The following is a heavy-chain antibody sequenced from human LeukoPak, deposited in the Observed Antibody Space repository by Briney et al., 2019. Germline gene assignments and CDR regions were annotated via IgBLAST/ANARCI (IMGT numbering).Heavy chain of an antibody. D-gene: IGHD3-16*01. V-gene: IGHV3-23*01. J-gene: IGHJ4*02. Sequence: QTGGTLRLSCAATGFSFSSYVLSWVRQAPGKGLEWVSAISSGGDRTYYADSVTGRFTISRDNSKNMLFLQMSSLRAEDAAMYYCTREAIATGYAYDWGQGTLVTVFS. CDR2: ISSGGDRT. CDR1: GFSFSSYV. CDR3: TREAIATGYAYD.